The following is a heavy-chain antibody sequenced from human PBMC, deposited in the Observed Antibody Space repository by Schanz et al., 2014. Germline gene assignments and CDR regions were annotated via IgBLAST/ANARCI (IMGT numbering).Heavy chain of an antibody. J-gene: IGHJ4*02. CDR3: AKERDITGWNHGDY. V-gene: IGHV3-7*01. Sequence: EVQLVESEGGLVQPGGSLRLSCEGSGFSFSDYWMGWVRQAPGKGLEWVANIKKDGSENYYADSVKGRFTISRDNSRNTLFLQMESLRTEDTAVYHCAKERDITGWNHGDYWGQGTLVTVSS. D-gene: IGHD6-19*01. CDR1: GFSFSDYW. CDR2: IKKDGSEN.